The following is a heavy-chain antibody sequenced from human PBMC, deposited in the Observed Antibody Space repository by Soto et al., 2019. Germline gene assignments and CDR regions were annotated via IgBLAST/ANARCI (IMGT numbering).Heavy chain of an antibody. D-gene: IGHD2-15*01. J-gene: IGHJ4*02. CDR1: GDSISSSRYY. CDR2: LYFIGST. V-gene: IGHV4-39*07. CDR3: ARGQVVAAQH. Sequence: SETLSLTCTVSGDSISSSRYYWGWIRQPPGKGLEWIGSLYFIGSTYYNPSLKSRVTISVDRSKNQFSLKLSSVTAADTAVYYCARGQVVAAQHWGQGTLVTLSS.